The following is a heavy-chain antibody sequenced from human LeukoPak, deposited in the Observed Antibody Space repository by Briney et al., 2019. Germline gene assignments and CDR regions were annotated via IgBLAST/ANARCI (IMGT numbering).Heavy chain of an antibody. D-gene: IGHD2-2*01. CDR1: GGSFSGYY. V-gene: IGHV4-34*01. J-gene: IGHJ6*04. CDR2: INHSGST. Sequence: SETLSLTCAVYGGSFSGYYWSWIRQPPGKGLEWIGEINHSGSTNYNPSLKSRVTISVDTSKNQFSLKLSSVAAADTAVYYCARGRLVVPAAMSEVYYYYYGMDVWGKGTTVTVPS. CDR3: ARGRLVVPAAMSEVYYYYYGMDV.